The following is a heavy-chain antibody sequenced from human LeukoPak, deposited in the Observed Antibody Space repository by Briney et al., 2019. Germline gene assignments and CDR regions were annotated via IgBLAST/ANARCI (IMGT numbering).Heavy chain of an antibody. V-gene: IGHV4-59*01. Sequence: KPSETLSLTCTVSGGSIFSYYWSWIRQPPGKGLEWMGYIYYSGSTNYNPSLKSRVTISVDTSKNQFSLKLSSVTAADTAVYYCARASIAAAGTAMGVWGQGTLVTVSS. D-gene: IGHD6-13*01. CDR3: ARASIAAAGTAMGV. CDR1: GGSIFSYY. CDR2: IYYSGST. J-gene: IGHJ4*02.